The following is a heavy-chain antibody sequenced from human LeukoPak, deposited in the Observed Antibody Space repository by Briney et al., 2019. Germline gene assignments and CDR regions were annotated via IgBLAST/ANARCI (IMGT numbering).Heavy chain of an antibody. J-gene: IGHJ3*02. Sequence: ASVKVSCKASGYTFTSYYMHRVRQAPGQGLEWMGIINPSGGSTSYAQKFQGRVTMTRDTSTSTVYMELSSLRSEDTAVYYCARVSRATVTTKATSYAFDIWGQGTMVTVSS. CDR2: INPSGGST. V-gene: IGHV1-46*01. CDR3: ARVSRATVTTKATSYAFDI. CDR1: GYTFTSYY. D-gene: IGHD4-17*01.